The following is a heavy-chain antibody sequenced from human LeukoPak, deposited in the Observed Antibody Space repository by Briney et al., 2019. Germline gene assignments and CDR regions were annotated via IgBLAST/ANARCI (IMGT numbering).Heavy chain of an antibody. Sequence: SETLSLTCTVSGGSISSGDYYWSWIRQPPGKGLEWIGYIYYSGSTYYNPSLKSRVTISVDRSKNQFSLKLSSVTAADTAVYYCARVGYGDYKKRGLDYWGQGTLVTVSS. D-gene: IGHD4-17*01. CDR2: IYYSGST. J-gene: IGHJ4*02. CDR3: ARVGYGDYKKRGLDY. CDR1: GGSISSGDYY. V-gene: IGHV4-30-4*01.